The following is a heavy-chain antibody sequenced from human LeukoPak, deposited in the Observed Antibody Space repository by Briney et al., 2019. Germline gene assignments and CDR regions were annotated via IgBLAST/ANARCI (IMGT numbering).Heavy chain of an antibody. D-gene: IGHD2-15*01. V-gene: IGHV1-2*02. CDR2: INPNSGGT. Sequence: ASVKVSCKASGYTFTGYYMHWVRQAPGQGLEWMGWINPNSGGTNYAQKFQGRVTMTRDTSISTAYMELSRLRSDDTAVYYCARGARYCSGGSCYFLSYYYYYMDVRGKGTTVTVSS. CDR3: ARGARYCSGGSCYFLSYYYYYMDV. J-gene: IGHJ6*03. CDR1: GYTFTGYY.